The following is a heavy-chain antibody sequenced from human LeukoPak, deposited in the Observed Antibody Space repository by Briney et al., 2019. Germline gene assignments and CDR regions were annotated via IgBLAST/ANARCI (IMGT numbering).Heavy chain of an antibody. V-gene: IGHV3-7*01. CDR3: ARDKEKGGSGSKFDY. CDR2: IEQDGSEK. CDR1: GFTFSSYW. Sequence: PGGSLRLSCAASGFTFSSYWMSWVRQAPGKGLEWVANIEQDGSEKNYLDSVKGRFTISRDNAKNSLYLQMNSLRAEDTAVYYCARDKEKGGSGSKFDYWGQGTLDTVSS. D-gene: IGHD3-10*01. J-gene: IGHJ4*02.